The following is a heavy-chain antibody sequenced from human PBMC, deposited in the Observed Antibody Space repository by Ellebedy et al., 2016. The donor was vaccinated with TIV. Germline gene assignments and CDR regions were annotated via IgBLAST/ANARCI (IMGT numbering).Heavy chain of an antibody. CDR1: GFTFSDYY. CDR2: ISSSGSTI. CDR3: ASRYYYDSTPFDY. Sequence: GGSLRLXXAASGFTFSDYYMSWIRQAPGKGLEWVSYISSSGSTIYYADSVKGRFTISRDNAKNSLYLQMNSLRAEDTAVYYCASRYYYDSTPFDYWGQGTLVTVSS. V-gene: IGHV3-11*01. D-gene: IGHD3-22*01. J-gene: IGHJ4*02.